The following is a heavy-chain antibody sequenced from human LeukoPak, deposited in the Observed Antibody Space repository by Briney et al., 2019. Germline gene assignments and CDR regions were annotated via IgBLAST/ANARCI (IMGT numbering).Heavy chain of an antibody. Sequence: GGSLRLSCAASRFTFSSYGMHWVRQTPGKGVEGVAFIRHDGSYQQYVDSVKGRFTVSRDNSKDTVYLQMNSLRTEDTAVYYCAKNRDSSDYPRDFDYWGQGTLVTVSS. V-gene: IGHV3-30*02. J-gene: IGHJ4*02. CDR3: AKNRDSSDYPRDFDY. D-gene: IGHD3-22*01. CDR1: RFTFSSYG. CDR2: IRHDGSYQ.